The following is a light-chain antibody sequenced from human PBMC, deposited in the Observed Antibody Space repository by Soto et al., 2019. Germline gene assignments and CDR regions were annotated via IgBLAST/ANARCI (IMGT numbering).Light chain of an antibody. CDR1: SSDIGGYNS. CDR3: SSYAATNKVT. CDR2: DVT. Sequence: QSALTQPPSASGSPGQSVTISCAGTSSDIGGYNSVSWYQHHPAKAPKLIIDDVTKRPSGVPDRFSGSKSGNTASLTVSGLQAEDEADYYCSSYAATNKVTFGGGTKLTVL. V-gene: IGLV2-8*01. J-gene: IGLJ2*01.